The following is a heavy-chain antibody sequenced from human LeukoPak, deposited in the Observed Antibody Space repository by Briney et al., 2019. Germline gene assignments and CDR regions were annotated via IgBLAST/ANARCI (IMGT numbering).Heavy chain of an antibody. CDR3: ASSPPRYRSSTSCPPSYYYYYMDV. CDR1: GGSFSDYY. Sequence: PSETLSLTCAVYGGSFSDYYWSWIRQTPGEGLQWIGGIKHSGSTDYNPSLKSRVTMSVDTSKNQFSLKLTSVTAADTAVYYCASSPPRYRSSTSCPPSYYYYYMDVRGKGTTVTVSS. V-gene: IGHV4-34*01. J-gene: IGHJ6*03. CDR2: IKHSGST. D-gene: IGHD2-2*01.